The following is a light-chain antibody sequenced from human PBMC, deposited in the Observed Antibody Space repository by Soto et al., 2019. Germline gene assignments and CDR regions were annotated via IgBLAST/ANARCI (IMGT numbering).Light chain of an antibody. J-gene: IGKJ5*01. Sequence: DIQMTQSPSTLFASVGDRVTITCQASQDISDFLNWYQQKPGKAPKVLIYDASNLETGVPSRFSGSRSGTDFSFTISSLQPEDSGTYYCQQYDHLPITFGQGTRLEIK. CDR3: QQYDHLPIT. CDR1: QDISDF. V-gene: IGKV1-33*01. CDR2: DAS.